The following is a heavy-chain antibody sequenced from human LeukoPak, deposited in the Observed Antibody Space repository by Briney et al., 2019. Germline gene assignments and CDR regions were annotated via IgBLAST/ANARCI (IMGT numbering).Heavy chain of an antibody. CDR3: ARGGIVVVPAAHIPNWFDP. D-gene: IGHD2-2*01. CDR1: GGTFSSYA. CDR2: IIPIFGTA. V-gene: IGHV1-69*13. J-gene: IGHJ5*02. Sequence: SVKVSCKASGGTFSSYAISWVRQSPGQGLEWMGGIIPIFGTANYAQKFQGRVTITADESTSTAYMELSSLRSEDTAVYYCARGGIVVVPAAHIPNWFDPWGQGTLVTVSS.